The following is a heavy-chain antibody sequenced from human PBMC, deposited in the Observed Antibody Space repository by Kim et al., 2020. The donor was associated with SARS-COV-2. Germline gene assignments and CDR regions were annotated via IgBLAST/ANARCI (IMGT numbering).Heavy chain of an antibody. V-gene: IGHV3-66*01. CDR3: ATVVFYYDAGYFKN. Sequence: AAPVKGRLIISRDHSKNPLYLQMNSLRAEDTAVYYCATVVFYYDAGYFKNWGQGTLVIVSS. D-gene: IGHD3-22*01. J-gene: IGHJ1*01.